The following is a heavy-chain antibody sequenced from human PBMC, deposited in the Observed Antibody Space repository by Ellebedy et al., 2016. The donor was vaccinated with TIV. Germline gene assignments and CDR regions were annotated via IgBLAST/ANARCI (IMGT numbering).Heavy chain of an antibody. CDR3: ARDRPSRVGSSSSLVPPRWFDP. Sequence: SETLSLXXTVSGGSISSGGYYWSWIRQHPGKGLEWIGYIYYSGSTYYNPSLKSRVTISVDTSKNQFSLKLSSVTAADTAVYYCARDRPSRVGSSSSLVPPRWFDPWGQGTLVTVSS. J-gene: IGHJ5*02. CDR2: IYYSGST. V-gene: IGHV4-31*03. CDR1: GGSISSGGYY. D-gene: IGHD6-6*01.